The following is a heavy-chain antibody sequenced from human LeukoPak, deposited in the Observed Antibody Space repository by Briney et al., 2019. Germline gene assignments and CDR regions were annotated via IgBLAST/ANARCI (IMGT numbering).Heavy chain of an antibody. Sequence: SVKVSCKASGYTFSSYYIQWARQAPGQGLEWMGGIIPIFGTANYAQKFQGRVTITADKSTSTAYMELSSLRSEDTAVYYCARDRRYSSSSGQYYFDYWGQGTLVTVSS. CDR2: IIPIFGTA. CDR1: GYTFSSYY. J-gene: IGHJ4*02. D-gene: IGHD6-6*01. V-gene: IGHV1-69*06. CDR3: ARDRRYSSSSGQYYFDY.